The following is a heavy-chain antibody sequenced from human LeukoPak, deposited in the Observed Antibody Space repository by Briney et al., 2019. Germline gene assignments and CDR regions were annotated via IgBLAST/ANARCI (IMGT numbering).Heavy chain of an antibody. D-gene: IGHD1-1*01. CDR1: GFTFSSYA. Sequence: GGSLRLSCAASGFTFSSYAMHWVRQAPGKGLEWVAVISYDGSNKYYADSVKGRFTISRDNSKNTLYLQMNSLRAEDTAVYYCAKDGRDWNDGLYYFDYWGQGTLVTVSS. CDR3: AKDGRDWNDGLYYFDY. J-gene: IGHJ4*02. V-gene: IGHV3-30-3*01. CDR2: ISYDGSNK.